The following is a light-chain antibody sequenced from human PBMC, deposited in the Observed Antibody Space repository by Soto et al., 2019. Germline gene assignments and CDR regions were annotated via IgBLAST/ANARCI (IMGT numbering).Light chain of an antibody. CDR1: QSVSSH. CDR3: QQRSNWSWT. CDR2: DAS. J-gene: IGKJ1*01. V-gene: IGKV3-11*01. Sequence: DILLTQSPATLSLSPGERATLSCRASQSVSSHLAWYQQKPGQAPRILIYDASNRATGIPARFSGSGSGTEFTLTISSLEPEDFAVDYCQQRSNWSWTFGQGTKVDIK.